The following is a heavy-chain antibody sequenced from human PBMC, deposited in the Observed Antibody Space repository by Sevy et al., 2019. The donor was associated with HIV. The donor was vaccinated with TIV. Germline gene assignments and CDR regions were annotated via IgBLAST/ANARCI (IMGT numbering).Heavy chain of an antibody. CDR1: GFTFSSYA. Sequence: GGSLRLSCAASGFTFSSYAMHWVRQAPGKGLEWVAVISYDGSNKYYADSVKGRFTISRDNSKNTLYLQMNSLRAEDTAVYYGARDFAAAGTYYFDYWGQGTLVTVSS. V-gene: IGHV3-30-3*01. J-gene: IGHJ4*02. CDR2: ISYDGSNK. D-gene: IGHD6-13*01. CDR3: ARDFAAAGTYYFDY.